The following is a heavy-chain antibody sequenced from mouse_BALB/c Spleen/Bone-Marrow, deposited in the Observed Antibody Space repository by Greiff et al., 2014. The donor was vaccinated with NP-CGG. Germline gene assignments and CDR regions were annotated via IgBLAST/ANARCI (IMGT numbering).Heavy chain of an antibody. CDR2: IWAGGST. V-gene: IGHV2-9*02. J-gene: IGHJ2*01. Sequence: QVQLKESGPGLVAPSQSLSITCTVSGFSLTSYGVHWARQPPGKGLEWLGVIWAGGSTNYNSTLMSRLSISKDNSKSQVFLKTNSLQTDGTAMYYCARYYYGFFDYWGQGTTLTVSS. CDR3: ARYYYGFFDY. D-gene: IGHD1-2*01. CDR1: GFSLTSYG.